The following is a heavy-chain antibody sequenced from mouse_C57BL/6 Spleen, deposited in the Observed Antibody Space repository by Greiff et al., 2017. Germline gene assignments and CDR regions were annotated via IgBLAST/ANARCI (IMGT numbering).Heavy chain of an antibody. CDR1: GYTFTSYW. J-gene: IGHJ4*01. V-gene: IGHV1-55*01. CDR3: AREGKLDRFYAMDY. Sequence: QVQLQQPGAELVKPGASVKLSCKASGYTFTSYWITWVKQRPGQGLEWIGDIYPGSGSTNYNEKFKGKATLTVDTSASTAYMQLSSLTSEYSAVYFCAREGKLDRFYAMDYWGQGTSVTVSS. CDR2: IYPGSGST.